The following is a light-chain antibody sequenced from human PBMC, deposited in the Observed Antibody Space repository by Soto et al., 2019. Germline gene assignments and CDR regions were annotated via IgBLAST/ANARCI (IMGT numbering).Light chain of an antibody. V-gene: IGKV3-20*01. CDR2: GAS. CDR1: RRVSSNY. J-gene: IGKJ1*01. CDR3: QQYGSSSGWT. Sequence: EIVLTQSPGTLSLSPGERATLSCRASRRVSSNYLAWYQQKPGQCPRLLIYGASSRATGIPDRCSGSGAGTEFTLTISRLEPEDFAMYYCQQYGSSSGWTFGQGTKVEIK.